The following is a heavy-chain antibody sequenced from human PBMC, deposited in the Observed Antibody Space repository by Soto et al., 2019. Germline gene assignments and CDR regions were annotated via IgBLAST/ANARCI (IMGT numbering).Heavy chain of an antibody. D-gene: IGHD3-9*01. CDR1: GGSTSGKY. J-gene: IGHJ2*01. CDR3: ARDFDVNTALDYWYFDL. Sequence: QVHLQESGPGVVKASETLSLTCSLSGGSTSGKYWSWIRQSAGKGLEWIGRIYSSGRTHYNPSLGSRASMSAAQNSCSLRLTSVTAADTAIYYCARDFDVNTALDYWYFDLWGRGTQVSVSS. CDR2: IYSSGRT. V-gene: IGHV4-4*07.